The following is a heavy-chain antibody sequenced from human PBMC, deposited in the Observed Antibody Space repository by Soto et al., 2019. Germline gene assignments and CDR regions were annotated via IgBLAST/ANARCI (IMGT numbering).Heavy chain of an antibody. CDR3: AKGYYSGVYSDFDY. Sequence: LXLSCAASGFTLSSYDMYWGRQAPGKGLEWVAVISYDGSNKYYADSVKGRFTLSRDNSKNTLYLQMNSLRAGDTAVYYCAKGYYSGVYSDFDYWGQGTLVTVSS. J-gene: IGHJ4*02. D-gene: IGHD1-26*01. V-gene: IGHV3-30*18. CDR1: GFTLSSYD. CDR2: ISYDGSNK.